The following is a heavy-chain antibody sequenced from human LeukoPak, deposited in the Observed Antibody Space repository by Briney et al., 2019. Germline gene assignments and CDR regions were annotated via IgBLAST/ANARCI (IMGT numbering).Heavy chain of an antibody. CDR1: GGSIRSNY. J-gene: IGHJ4*02. Sequence: PSETLSLTCTVPGGSIRSNYWSWLRQPPGKGLEWIGSVYDTGSTNYTRSLRRRVTISVDTTRNQFSLRLSSVTAADTAVYFWARDYRGFTPGWFDDWGQGTRVTVSS. D-gene: IGHD6-19*01. V-gene: IGHV4-59*01. CDR2: VYDTGST. CDR3: ARDYRGFTPGWFDD.